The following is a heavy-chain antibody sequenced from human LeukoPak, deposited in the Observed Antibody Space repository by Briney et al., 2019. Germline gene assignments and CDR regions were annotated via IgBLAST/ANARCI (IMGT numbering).Heavy chain of an antibody. D-gene: IGHD3-3*01. Sequence: GGSLRLSCAASGFTFSSYAMHWVRQAPGKGLEWVALISYDGSNKYYADSVKGRFTISRDNSQNTLYLQLNSLRAEDTAIYYCAHHGGGTIRIAAFDIWGQGTMVTVSS. V-gene: IGHV3-30*03. CDR2: ISYDGSNK. CDR1: GFTFSSYA. CDR3: AHHGGGTIRIAAFDI. J-gene: IGHJ3*02.